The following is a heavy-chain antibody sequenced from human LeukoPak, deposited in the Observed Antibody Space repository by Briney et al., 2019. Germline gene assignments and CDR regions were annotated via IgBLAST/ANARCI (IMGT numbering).Heavy chain of an antibody. D-gene: IGHD3-3*01. CDR3: ARSPPSFFWSGYPFGGYFDY. J-gene: IGHJ4*02. Sequence: SVHVTFKASGGIFRSYSISGVRQAPGQGLAWMGRSIPILGIANYAQKFQGRVTITADRSTSTAYMELSSLGSEDTAVYYCARSPPSFFWSGYPFGGYFDYWGQGTLVTVSS. CDR2: SIPILGIA. V-gene: IGHV1-69*02. CDR1: GGIFRSYS.